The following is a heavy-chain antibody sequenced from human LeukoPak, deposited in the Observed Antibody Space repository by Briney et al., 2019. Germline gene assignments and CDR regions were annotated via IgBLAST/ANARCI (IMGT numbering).Heavy chain of an antibody. CDR2: ISAYNGNT. CDR1: GYNFDRYG. V-gene: IGHV1-18*04. D-gene: IGHD6-19*01. Sequence: ASVKVSCKGSGYNFDRYGVNWVRQAPGQGLEWMGWISAYNGNTNYAQKLQGRVTMTTDTSTSTAYMELRSLRSDDTAVYYCARAGGLIAVAGRDVDYWGQGTLVTVSS. J-gene: IGHJ4*02. CDR3: ARAGGLIAVAGRDVDY.